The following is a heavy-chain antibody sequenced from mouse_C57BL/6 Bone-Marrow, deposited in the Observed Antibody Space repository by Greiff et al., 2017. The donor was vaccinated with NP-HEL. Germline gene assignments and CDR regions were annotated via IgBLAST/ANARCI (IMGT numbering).Heavy chain of an antibody. CDR2: IYPGSGST. V-gene: IGHV1-55*01. CDR3: ARGLLWYFDV. D-gene: IGHD2-3*01. Sequence: QVQLKQPGAELVKPGASVKMSCKASGYTFTSYWITWVKQRPGQGLEWIGDIYPGSGSTNYNEKFKSKATLTVDTSSSTAYMQLSSLTSEDSAVYYCARGLLWYFDVWGTGTTVTVSS. J-gene: IGHJ1*03. CDR1: GYTFTSYW.